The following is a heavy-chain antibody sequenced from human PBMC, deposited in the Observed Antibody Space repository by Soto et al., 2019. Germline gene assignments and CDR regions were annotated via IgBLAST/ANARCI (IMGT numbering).Heavy chain of an antibody. Sequence: ASVNGSCKASGYTFTSYYIHWVRQASGEGLEWMGAINPGGGSKTYAQQFQGRVTMTRDASTSTVFMELSSLRSEDTAVYYCARDRGRAAAGECYYYGSEVSGKGNTVTVSS. V-gene: IGHV1-46*01. CDR3: ARDRGRAAAGECYYYGSEV. CDR2: INPGGGSK. CDR1: GYTFTSYY. J-gene: IGHJ6*04. D-gene: IGHD6-13*01.